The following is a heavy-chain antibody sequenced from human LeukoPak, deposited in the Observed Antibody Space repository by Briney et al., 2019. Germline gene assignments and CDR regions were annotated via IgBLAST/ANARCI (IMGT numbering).Heavy chain of an antibody. D-gene: IGHD2-21*02. J-gene: IGHJ3*02. CDR1: GYTFTSYY. CDR2: INPSGGST. V-gene: IGHV1-46*01. CDR3: ARDCGSDCYSGYAFDI. Sequence: ASVKVSCKASGYTFTSYYMHWVRQAPGQGLEWMGIINPSGGSTSYAQKFQGRVTMTRDTSTSTVYMELSSLRSEDTAVSYCARDCGSDCYSGYAFDIWGQGTMVTVSS.